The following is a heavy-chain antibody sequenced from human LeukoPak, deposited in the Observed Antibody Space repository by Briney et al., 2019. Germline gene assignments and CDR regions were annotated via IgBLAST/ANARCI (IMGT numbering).Heavy chain of an antibody. Sequence: SVKVSCKASGGTFSSYAISWVRQAPGQGLEWMGRIIPILGIANYAQKFQGRVTITADKSTSTAYVELSSLRSEDTAVYYCARVAGDITMVRGVTYYFDYWGQGTLVTVSS. CDR2: IIPILGIA. D-gene: IGHD3-10*01. CDR1: GGTFSSYA. CDR3: ARVAGDITMVRGVTYYFDY. V-gene: IGHV1-69*04. J-gene: IGHJ4*02.